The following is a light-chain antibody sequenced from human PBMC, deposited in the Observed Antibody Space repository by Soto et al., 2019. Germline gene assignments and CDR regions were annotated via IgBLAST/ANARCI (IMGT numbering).Light chain of an antibody. CDR1: HSVGSN. CDR2: GAS. Sequence: ELVVTQSPVTLSVSPGERATLTGRASHSVGSNLAWYQQKPGQATRLLIYGASTSATGVPARFSGSGSGTEFTLTISSLQSEDFAVYYCKQYTTRTFGQGTKVDIK. V-gene: IGKV3-15*01. CDR3: KQYTTRT. J-gene: IGKJ1*01.